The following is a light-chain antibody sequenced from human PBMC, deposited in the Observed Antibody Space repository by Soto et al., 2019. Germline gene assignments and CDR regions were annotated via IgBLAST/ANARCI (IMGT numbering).Light chain of an antibody. V-gene: IGKV1-5*01. CDR1: QTINVW. Sequence: DIQMTQSPSTLSASVGDTVTITCRASQTINVWLAWYQQKPGKAPKLLIYDASSLQSGVPSRFSGSGSGTEFTLTISSLQPDDFATYYCQQYNSYLTFGPGTKVDIK. CDR3: QQYNSYLT. CDR2: DAS. J-gene: IGKJ3*01.